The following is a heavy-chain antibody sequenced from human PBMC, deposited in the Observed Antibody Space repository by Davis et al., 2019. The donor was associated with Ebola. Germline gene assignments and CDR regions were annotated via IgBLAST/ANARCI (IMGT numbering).Heavy chain of an antibody. D-gene: IGHD6-6*01. CDR1: GFTFSSYS. J-gene: IGHJ4*02. Sequence: GESLKISCAASGFTFSSYSMNWVRQAPGKGLEWVSYIGTSGSTIYYADSVKGRFTISRDDAKNSVYLQMNSLRAEDTAVYYCARGWTARHSINYFDFWGQGALVIVSS. CDR3: ARGWTARHSINYFDF. V-gene: IGHV3-48*04. CDR2: IGTSGSTI.